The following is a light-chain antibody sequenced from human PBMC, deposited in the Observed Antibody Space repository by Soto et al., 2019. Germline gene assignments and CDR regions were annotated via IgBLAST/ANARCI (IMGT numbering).Light chain of an antibody. CDR2: DVT. Sequence: QSALTQPRSVSGSPGQSVTISCTGTSSDVGGYNYVSWYQHHPGKAPKLMIYDVTKRPSGVPDRFSGSKSGNTASLAISGLQPEDEADYYCCSYAGSYTYVFGTGTKVTVL. J-gene: IGLJ1*01. CDR3: CSYAGSYTYV. V-gene: IGLV2-11*01. CDR1: SSDVGGYNY.